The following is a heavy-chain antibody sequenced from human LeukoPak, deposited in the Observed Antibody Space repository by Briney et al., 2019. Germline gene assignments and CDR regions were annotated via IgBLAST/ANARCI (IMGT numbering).Heavy chain of an antibody. D-gene: IGHD3-22*01. Sequence: PGGSLRLSCAASGFTVSSNYMSWVRQAPGKGLEWVSVIYSGGSTYYADSVKGRFTISRDNSKNTLYLQMNSLRAEDTAVYYCARVSSAKYYDSSGYSYWGQGTLVTVSS. CDR1: GFTVSSNY. J-gene: IGHJ4*02. CDR3: ARVSSAKYYDSSGYSY. CDR2: IYSGGST. V-gene: IGHV3-66*01.